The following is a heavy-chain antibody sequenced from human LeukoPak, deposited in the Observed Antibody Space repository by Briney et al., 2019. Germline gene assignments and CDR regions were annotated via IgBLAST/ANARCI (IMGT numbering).Heavy chain of an antibody. J-gene: IGHJ4*02. D-gene: IGHD2-2*01. Sequence: GGSLRLSCVASGFTFSSYWMSWVRQAPGKGLEWVANIKQDGSEKYYVDSVKGRFTMSRDNAKNSLFLQMNSLRAEDTAVYHCARVRSPDYASFDYWGQGTLVTVSS. CDR1: GFTFSSYW. CDR2: IKQDGSEK. CDR3: ARVRSPDYASFDY. V-gene: IGHV3-7*01.